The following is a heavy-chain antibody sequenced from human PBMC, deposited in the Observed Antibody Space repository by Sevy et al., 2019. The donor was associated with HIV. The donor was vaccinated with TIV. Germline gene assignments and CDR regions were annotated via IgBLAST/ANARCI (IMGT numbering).Heavy chain of an antibody. J-gene: IGHJ4*02. V-gene: IGHV4-39*01. D-gene: IGHD2-21*01. Sequence: SETLSLTCTVSGVSMSSSSYDWGWVRQPPGTGLEWIGTMYHSGRSYYNPSLKSRVTIYVDTSKNQFSLKLSSVTAADTAVYYCARQGGIVDRAFDYWGQGTLSPSPQ. CDR2: MYHSGRS. CDR1: GVSMSSSSYD. CDR3: ARQGGIVDRAFDY.